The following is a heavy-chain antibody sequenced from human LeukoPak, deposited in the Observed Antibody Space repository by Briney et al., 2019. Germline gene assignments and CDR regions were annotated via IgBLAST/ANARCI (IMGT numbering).Heavy chain of an antibody. CDR1: GYTFTGYY. Sequence: ASVKVSCKASGYTFTGYYMHWVRQAPGQGLEWMGWINPNSGGTNYAQKFQGRVTMTRDTSISTAYMELSRLRSDDTAVYYCAREDDSSGWDLDYWGQGTLVTASS. J-gene: IGHJ4*02. D-gene: IGHD3-22*01. CDR3: AREDDSSGWDLDY. V-gene: IGHV1-2*02. CDR2: INPNSGGT.